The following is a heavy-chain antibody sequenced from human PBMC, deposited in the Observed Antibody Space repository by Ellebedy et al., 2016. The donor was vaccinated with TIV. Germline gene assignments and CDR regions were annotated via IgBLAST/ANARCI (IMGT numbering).Heavy chain of an antibody. CDR1: GGSFSGYY. CDR2: INHSGST. D-gene: IGHD2-15*01. J-gene: IGHJ6*03. V-gene: IGHV4-34*01. Sequence: SETLSLTXAVYGGSFSGYYWSWIRQPPGKGLEWIGEINHSGSTNYNPSLKSRVTISVDTSKNQFSLKLSSVTAADTAVYYCARVVVVVAATYYYYMDVWGKGTTVTVSS. CDR3: ARVVVVVAATYYYYMDV.